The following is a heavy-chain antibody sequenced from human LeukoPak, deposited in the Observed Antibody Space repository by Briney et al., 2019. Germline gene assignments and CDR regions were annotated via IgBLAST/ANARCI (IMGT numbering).Heavy chain of an antibody. D-gene: IGHD2-2*01. J-gene: IGHJ6*03. V-gene: IGHV4-34*01. CDR3: AADRDCSSTSCQGYMDV. CDR1: GGSFSGYY. CDR2: INHSGST. Sequence: SETLSLTCAVYGGSFSGYYWSWIRQPPGKGLEWIGEINHSGSTNYNPSLESRVTISVDTSKNQFSLKLSSVTAADTAVYYCAADRDCSSTSCQGYMDVWGKGTTVTVSS.